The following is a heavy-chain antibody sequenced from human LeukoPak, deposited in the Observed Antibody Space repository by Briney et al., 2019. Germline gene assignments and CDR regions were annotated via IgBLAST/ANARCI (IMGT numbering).Heavy chain of an antibody. CDR3: AKGPFTGYSSSWTVTYFDY. CDR1: GFTFSSYA. CDR2: ISSSGSTI. V-gene: IGHV3-11*01. D-gene: IGHD6-13*01. Sequence: GGSLRLSCAASGFTFSSYAMSWIRQAPGKGLEWVSYISSSGSTIYYADSVKGRFTISRGNAKNSLYLQMNSLRAEDTAVYYCAKGPFTGYSSSWTVTYFDYWGQGTLVTVSS. J-gene: IGHJ4*02.